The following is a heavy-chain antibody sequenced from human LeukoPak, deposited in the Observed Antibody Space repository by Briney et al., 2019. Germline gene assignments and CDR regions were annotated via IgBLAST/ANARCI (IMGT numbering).Heavy chain of an antibody. CDR3: ARDYGGHSRGWYWVY. V-gene: IGHV1-2*06. Sequence: ASVKVSCKASGYTFTGYYMHWVRQAPGQGLECMGRINPNSGGTKYAQKVQGRVTIARDTSISTAYMELSKLRSDDTAVYYCARDYGGHSRGWYWVYWGQGTLVTVSS. CDR1: GYTFTGYY. J-gene: IGHJ4*02. D-gene: IGHD6-19*01. CDR2: INPNSGGT.